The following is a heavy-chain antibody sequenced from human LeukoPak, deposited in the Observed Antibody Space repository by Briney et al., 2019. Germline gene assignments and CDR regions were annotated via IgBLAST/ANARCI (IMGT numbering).Heavy chain of an antibody. CDR2: IKQDGSEK. CDR3: ARDWITMVRGVIITRYYYYGMDA. Sequence: GGSLRLSCAASGFTFSSYWMSWVRQAPGKGLEWVANIKQDGSEKYYVDSVKGRFTISRDNAKNSLYLQMNSLRAEDTAVYYCARDWITMVRGVIITRYYYYGMDAWGQGTTVTVSS. V-gene: IGHV3-7*03. CDR1: GFTFSSYW. D-gene: IGHD3-10*01. J-gene: IGHJ6*02.